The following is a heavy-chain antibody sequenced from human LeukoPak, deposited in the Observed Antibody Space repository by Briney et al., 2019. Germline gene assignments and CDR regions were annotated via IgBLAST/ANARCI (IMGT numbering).Heavy chain of an antibody. CDR2: IYYSGST. J-gene: IGHJ5*02. D-gene: IGHD2-2*01. Sequence: GSLRLSCAASGFTFSSYAMSWVRQAPGKGLEWIRYIYYSGSTNYNPSLKSRVTISVDTSKNQFSLKLSSVTAADTAVYYCARGIESSTSWIDPWGQGTLVTVSS. V-gene: IGHV4-59*01. CDR3: ARGIESSTSWIDP. CDR1: GFTFSSYA.